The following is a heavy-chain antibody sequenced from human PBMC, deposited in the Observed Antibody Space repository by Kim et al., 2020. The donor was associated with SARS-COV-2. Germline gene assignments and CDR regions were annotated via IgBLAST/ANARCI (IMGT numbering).Heavy chain of an antibody. Sequence: GGSLRLSCAASGFTFSSYAMHWVRQAPGKGLEYVSAISSNGGTTYYADSVKGRFTISRDNSKNTLYLQMGSLRVEDMAMYYCARVESGERYFDYWGQGTLVTVSS. J-gene: IGHJ4*02. D-gene: IGHD3-16*01. CDR3: ARVESGERYFDY. V-gene: IGHV3-64*02. CDR2: ISSNGGTT. CDR1: GFTFSSYA.